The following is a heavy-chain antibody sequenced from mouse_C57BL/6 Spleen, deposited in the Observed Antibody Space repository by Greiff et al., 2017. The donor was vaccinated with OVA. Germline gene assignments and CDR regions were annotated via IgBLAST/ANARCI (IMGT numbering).Heavy chain of an antibody. J-gene: IGHJ3*01. V-gene: IGHV1-55*01. CDR3: ARSPYYGSSHFAY. D-gene: IGHD1-1*01. CDR1: GYTFTSYW. Sequence: VQLQQPGAELVKPGASVKMSCKASGYTFTSYWITWVKQRPGQGLEWIGDIYPGSGSTNYNEKFKSKATLTVDTSSSTAYMQLSSLTSEDSAVYYCARSPYYGSSHFAYWGQGTLVTVSA. CDR2: IYPGSGST.